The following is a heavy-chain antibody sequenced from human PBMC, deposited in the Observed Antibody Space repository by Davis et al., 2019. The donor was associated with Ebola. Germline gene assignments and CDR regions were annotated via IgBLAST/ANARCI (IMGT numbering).Heavy chain of an antibody. J-gene: IGHJ6*02. CDR1: GFTFSSYA. CDR3: ARENGLDV. V-gene: IGHV3-48*02. Sequence: GESLKISCSASGFTFSSYAMYWVRQAPGRGLEWVSYISSSSDTTYYADSVKGRFTISRDNAKNSLHLQMNSLRDEDTAVYYCARENGLDVWGQGTTVTVSS. CDR2: ISSSSDTT.